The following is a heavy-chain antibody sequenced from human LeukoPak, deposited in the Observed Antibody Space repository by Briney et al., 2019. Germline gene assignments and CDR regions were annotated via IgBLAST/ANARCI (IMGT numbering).Heavy chain of an antibody. CDR1: GYSISSGYY. Sequence: SETLSLTCTVSGYSISSGYYWGWIRQPPGKGLEWIGEINHSGSTNYNPSLKSRVTISVDTSKNQFSLKLSSVTAADTAVYYCARGPQTGTNYYDSSGYYFDYWGQGTLVTVSS. D-gene: IGHD3-22*01. V-gene: IGHV4-38-2*02. CDR3: ARGPQTGTNYYDSSGYYFDY. J-gene: IGHJ4*02. CDR2: INHSGST.